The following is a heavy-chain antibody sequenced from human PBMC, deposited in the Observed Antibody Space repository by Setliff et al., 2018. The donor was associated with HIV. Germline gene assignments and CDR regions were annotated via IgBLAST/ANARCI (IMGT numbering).Heavy chain of an antibody. J-gene: IGHJ4*02. CDR1: GGSISSSSDY. CDR3: ARGITYSASESVGYYFDY. Sequence: SETLSLTCTISGGSISSSSDYWGWSRQPPGKGLEWIGSIYYSGSTYYNASLKSRVTISVDTSKNQFSLKLNSVTAADTAVYYCARGITYSASESVGYYFDYWGQGSLVTVSS. CDR2: IYYSGST. D-gene: IGHD5-12*01. V-gene: IGHV4-39*07.